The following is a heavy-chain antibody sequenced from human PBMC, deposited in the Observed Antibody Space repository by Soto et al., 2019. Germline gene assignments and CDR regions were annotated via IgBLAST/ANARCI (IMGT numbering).Heavy chain of an antibody. V-gene: IGHV1-69*04. CDR3: ANSYGAAERAFDS. J-gene: IGHJ4*02. D-gene: IGHD5-18*01. CDR2: VNPIVSMS. Sequence: QVQLVQSGAEVKRPGSSVKVSCKASGDTFNFYSINWVRQAPGLGLEWMGRVNPIVSMSNYAQRFQGRVTMTADKSTTTAYMELSGLRSGDAGMYYCANSYGAAERAFDSLGQGALVTVSS. CDR1: GDTFNFYS.